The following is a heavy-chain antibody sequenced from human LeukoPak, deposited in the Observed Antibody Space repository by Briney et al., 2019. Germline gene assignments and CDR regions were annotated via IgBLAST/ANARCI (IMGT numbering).Heavy chain of an antibody. CDR1: GDSVSSNSAA. V-gene: IGHV6-1*01. CDR2: TYYRSKWYN. CDR3: ARGGSYSFDY. Sequence: SQTLSLTCGISGDSVSSNSAAWNWIRQSPSRGLECLGSTYYRSKWYNDYAESVQSRITIIPDTSNNQFSLQLNSVTPEDSAVYYCARGGSYSFDYWGQGTLVTVSS. J-gene: IGHJ4*02. D-gene: IGHD1-26*01.